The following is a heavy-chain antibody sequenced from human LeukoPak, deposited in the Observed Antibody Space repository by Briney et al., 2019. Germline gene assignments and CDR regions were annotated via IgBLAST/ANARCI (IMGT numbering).Heavy chain of an antibody. CDR2: IIPIFGTA. V-gene: IGHV1-69*13. D-gene: IGHD6-6*01. J-gene: IGHJ5*02. CDR1: GYSFSHYG. CDR3: ARLRSSSRGEDWFDP. Sequence: GASVKVSCKASGYSFSHYGISWVRQAPGQGLEWMGGIIPIFGTANYAQKFQGRVTITADESTSTAYMELSSLRSEDTAVYYCARLRSSSRGEDWFDPWGQGTLVTVSS.